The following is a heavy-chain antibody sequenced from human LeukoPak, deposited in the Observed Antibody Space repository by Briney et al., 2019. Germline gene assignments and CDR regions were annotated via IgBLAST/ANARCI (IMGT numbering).Heavy chain of an antibody. CDR2: ISGSGGST. D-gene: IGHD6-19*01. CDR3: ARSRSGWSRFDS. V-gene: IGHV3-23*01. J-gene: IGHJ4*02. CDR1: GFTFSSYA. Sequence: GGSLRLSCAASGFTFSSYAMSWVRQAPAKGMEWVSAISGSGGSTYYADSVKGRFTISRDNSKNTLYLQMNSLRVEDTAVFYCARSRSGWSRFDSWGQGTLLTVSS.